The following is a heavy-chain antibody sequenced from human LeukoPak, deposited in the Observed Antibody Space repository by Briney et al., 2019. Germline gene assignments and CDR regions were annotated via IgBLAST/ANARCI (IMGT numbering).Heavy chain of an antibody. D-gene: IGHD1-14*01. Sequence: GGSLRLSCAASGFTFSNYWMHWVRQGPGKGLVWVSRIYIDGSSTDYADSVKGRFTISRDNAKNTLYLQMTGLRADDTALYYCTIGTGNSSDYWGQRALASRSS. J-gene: IGHJ4*02. CDR2: IYIDGSST. CDR1: GFTFSNYW. CDR3: TIGTGNSSDY. V-gene: IGHV3-74*01.